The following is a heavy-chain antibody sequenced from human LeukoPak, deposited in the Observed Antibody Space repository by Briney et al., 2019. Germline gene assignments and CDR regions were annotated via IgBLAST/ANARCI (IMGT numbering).Heavy chain of an antibody. V-gene: IGHV1-2*02. Sequence: GASVKVSCKASGYTFTGYYMHWVRQAPGQGLEWMGWINPNSGGTNYAQKFQGRVTMTRDTSISTAYMELSRLRSDDTAVYYCARDPARYCSSTSCHNWFDPWGQGTLVTVSS. CDR3: ARDPARYCSSTSCHNWFDP. D-gene: IGHD2-2*01. CDR1: GYTFTGYY. J-gene: IGHJ5*02. CDR2: INPNSGGT.